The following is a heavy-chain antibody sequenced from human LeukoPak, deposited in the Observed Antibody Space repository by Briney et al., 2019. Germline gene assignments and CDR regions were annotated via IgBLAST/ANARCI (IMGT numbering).Heavy chain of an antibody. CDR2: IIPIFGIA. V-gene: IGHV1-69*04. D-gene: IGHD2-15*01. CDR3: HVVAPRDYYYGMDV. Sequence: SVKVSCMASGGTFSSYAISWVRQAPGQGLEWMGRIIPIFGIANYAQKFQGRVTITADKSTSTAYMELSSLRSEDTAVYYCHVVAPRDYYYGMDVWGQGTTVTVSS. CDR1: GGTFSSYA. J-gene: IGHJ6*02.